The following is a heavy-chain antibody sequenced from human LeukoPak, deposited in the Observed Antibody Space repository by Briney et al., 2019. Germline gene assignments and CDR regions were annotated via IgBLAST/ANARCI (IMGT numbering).Heavy chain of an antibody. J-gene: IGHJ5*02. D-gene: IGHD6-6*01. CDR1: GFTLSSYA. Sequence: PGGSLRLSCAASGFTLSSYAMSWVRQAPGKGLEWVSVIYSGGSTYYADSVKGRFTISRDNSKNTLYLQMNSLRAEDTAVYYCARVNIAARLSWFDPWGQGTLVTVSS. CDR3: ARVNIAARLSWFDP. V-gene: IGHV3-53*01. CDR2: IYSGGST.